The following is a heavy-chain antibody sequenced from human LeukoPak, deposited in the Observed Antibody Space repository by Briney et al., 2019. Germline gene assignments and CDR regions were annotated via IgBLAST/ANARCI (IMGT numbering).Heavy chain of an antibody. D-gene: IGHD6-19*01. Sequence: GSLRLSCAASGFTFSSYAMSWVRQAPGKGLEWIGYIYYSGSTNYNPSLKSRVTISVDTSKNQFSLKLSSVTAADTAVYYCARRSSSGWYWAFDYWGQGTLVTVSS. CDR1: GFTFSSYA. CDR3: ARRSSSGWYWAFDY. J-gene: IGHJ4*02. CDR2: IYYSGST. V-gene: IGHV4-59*01.